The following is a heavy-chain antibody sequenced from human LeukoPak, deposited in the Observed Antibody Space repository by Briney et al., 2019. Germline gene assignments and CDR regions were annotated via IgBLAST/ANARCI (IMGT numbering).Heavy chain of an antibody. V-gene: IGHV1-2*02. Sequence: ASVKVSCKASGYIFSGHYIQWVRQAPGQGLEWMGWINPASGGTNNAQKFHGRVTMTTDTSINTVCMELNSLRSDDTAVYYCARVLFPSGPTHCFDPWGQGTLVTVSS. D-gene: IGHD2-21*01. J-gene: IGHJ5*02. CDR2: INPASGGT. CDR3: ARVLFPSGPTHCFDP. CDR1: GYIFSGHY.